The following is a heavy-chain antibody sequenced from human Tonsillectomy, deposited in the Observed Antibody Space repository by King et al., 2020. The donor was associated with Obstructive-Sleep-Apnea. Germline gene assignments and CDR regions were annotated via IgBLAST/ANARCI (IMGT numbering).Heavy chain of an antibody. V-gene: IGHV3-64D*09. J-gene: IGHJ4*02. CDR3: VRNLGGWTDY. CDR1: TLTFSHFA. CDR2: ISSKGDST. Sequence: VQLVESGGGLVQPGGSLRLSCSASTLTFSHFAMHLVRPAPGKGLESVSYISSKGDSTYYGDSVKGRFVSSRDNSKNTLFLQMTSLRPEDTAVYYCVRNLGGWTDYWGQGTLVTVSS. D-gene: IGHD3-16*01.